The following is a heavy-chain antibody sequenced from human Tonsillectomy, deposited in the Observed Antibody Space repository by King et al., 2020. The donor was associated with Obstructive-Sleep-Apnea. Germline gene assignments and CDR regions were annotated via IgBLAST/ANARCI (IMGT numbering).Heavy chain of an antibody. Sequence: VQLVESGGGLVQPGGSLRLSCAASGFTFSSYAMSWVRQAPGKGLEWVSGISGSGGRTDYADSVKGRFTISRDNSKNTLDLQMNSLRAEDTAVYYCAKQPWPHFDYWGQGTLVTVSS. CDR1: GFTFSSYA. CDR3: AKQPWPHFDY. J-gene: IGHJ4*02. V-gene: IGHV3-23*04. CDR2: ISGSGGRT.